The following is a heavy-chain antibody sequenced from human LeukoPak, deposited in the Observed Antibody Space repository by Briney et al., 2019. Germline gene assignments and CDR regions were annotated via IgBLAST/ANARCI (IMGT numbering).Heavy chain of an antibody. CDR1: GFTFSDYY. Sequence: GGSLRLSCAASGFTFSDYYMSWIRQAPGKGLEWVSYISSNGSTIYYADSVKGRFTISRDNAKNSLYLQMNSLRAEDTAVYYCARDEYYYDSSGYPGDAFDIWVQGTMVTVSS. J-gene: IGHJ3*02. CDR3: ARDEYYYDSSGYPGDAFDI. V-gene: IGHV3-11*01. CDR2: ISSNGSTI. D-gene: IGHD3-22*01.